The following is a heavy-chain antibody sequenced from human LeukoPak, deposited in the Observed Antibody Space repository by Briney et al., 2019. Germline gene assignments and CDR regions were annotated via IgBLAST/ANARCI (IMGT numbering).Heavy chain of an antibody. CDR1: GFTFSSYA. V-gene: IGHV3-23*01. CDR2: ISGSGGST. J-gene: IGHJ4*02. Sequence: GGSLRLSCAASGFTFSSYAMSWVRQAPGKGLEWVSAISGSGGSTYYADSVKGRFTISRDNAKNSLYLQMNSLRDEDTAVYYCAKDVGKWESLHFFDYWGQGTLVTVSS. CDR3: AKDVGKWESLHFFDY. D-gene: IGHD1-26*01.